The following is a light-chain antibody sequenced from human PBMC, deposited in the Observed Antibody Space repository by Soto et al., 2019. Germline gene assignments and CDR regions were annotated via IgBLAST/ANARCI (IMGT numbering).Light chain of an antibody. CDR3: QQTYNIPIT. V-gene: IGKV1-39*01. Sequence: DIPMTQSPSSLSASLGDRVTITCRASQSMSTYLNWYQQEPGKAPKLLTYSASSLQSGVPSRFSGSGSGTHFTLTISSLQPEDFATYYCQQTYNIPITFGQGTKVDI. CDR1: QSMSTY. J-gene: IGKJ1*01. CDR2: SAS.